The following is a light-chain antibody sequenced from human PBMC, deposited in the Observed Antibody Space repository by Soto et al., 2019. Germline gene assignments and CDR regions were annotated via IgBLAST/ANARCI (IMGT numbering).Light chain of an antibody. CDR3: AGWDNSMTAWV. Sequence: QTVVTQPPSASGTPGQSLTISCSGGSSNIGSHYVYWYQHFPGTAPRLLILRDGQRPSGVPARFFGSKSDTSASLAITGLRSEDEAHYYCAGWDNSMTAWVFGGGTKVTVL. CDR2: RDG. CDR1: SSNIGSHY. V-gene: IGLV1-47*01. J-gene: IGLJ3*02.